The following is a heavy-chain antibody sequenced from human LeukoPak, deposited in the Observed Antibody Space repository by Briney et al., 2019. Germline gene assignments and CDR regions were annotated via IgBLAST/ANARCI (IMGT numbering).Heavy chain of an antibody. D-gene: IGHD3-10*01. J-gene: IGHJ4*02. V-gene: IGHV4-59*01. CDR2: IYYSGST. CDR3: ARRGGHRQYNY. CDR1: GGSISSYY. Sequence: SETLSLTCTVSGGSISSYYWSWIRQPPGKGLEWIGYIYYSGSTNYNPSLKSRVTISVDTSKNQFSLKLSSVTAADTAVYYCARRGGHRQYNYWGQGTLVTVSS.